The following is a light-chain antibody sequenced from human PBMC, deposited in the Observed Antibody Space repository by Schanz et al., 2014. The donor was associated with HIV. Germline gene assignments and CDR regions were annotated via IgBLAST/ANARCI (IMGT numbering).Light chain of an antibody. CDR3: QQYGSSLIT. CDR2: DAS. Sequence: EIVLTQSPGTLSLSPGERATLSCRASQSVGSNLAWYQQKPGQAPRLLIWDASNRATGIPDRFSGSGSGTDFTLTISRLEPEDFAVYYCQQYGSSLITFGQGTKVEIK. CDR1: QSVGSN. J-gene: IGKJ1*01. V-gene: IGKV3-20*01.